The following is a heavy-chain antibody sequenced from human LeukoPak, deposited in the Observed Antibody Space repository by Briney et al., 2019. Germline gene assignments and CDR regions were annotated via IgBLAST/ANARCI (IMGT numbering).Heavy chain of an antibody. J-gene: IGHJ4*02. Sequence: GGSLRLSCAASGFTFSTYGMHWVRQAPGKGLEGVAIIWYDGSNKYYADSVKGRFTISRDISKNTLHLQMNSLRADDTAVYYCAREESGSLDFWGQGTLVTVSS. D-gene: IGHD1-26*01. CDR1: GFTFSTYG. CDR3: AREESGSLDF. V-gene: IGHV3-33*01. CDR2: IWYDGSNK.